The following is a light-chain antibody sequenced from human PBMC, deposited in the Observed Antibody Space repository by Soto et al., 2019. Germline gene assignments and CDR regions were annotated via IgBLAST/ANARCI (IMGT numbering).Light chain of an antibody. Sequence: QSALTQPASVSGSPGQSITISCTGTSSDIGTYNYVSWYQHHPGKAPKHVIFGVTHRPTGVSNRFSGSKSGNTASLTISGLQADDEADYYCSSYTGSSSHVVFGGGTKLTVL. CDR3: SSYTGSSSHVV. J-gene: IGLJ2*01. CDR1: SSDIGTYNY. V-gene: IGLV2-14*03. CDR2: GVT.